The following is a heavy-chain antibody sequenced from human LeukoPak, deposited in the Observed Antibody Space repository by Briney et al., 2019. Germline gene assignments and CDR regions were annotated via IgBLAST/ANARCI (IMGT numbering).Heavy chain of an antibody. D-gene: IGHD6-13*01. V-gene: IGHV4-31*03. CDR1: GGSISSGDYY. CDR3: ARDPSIAAAYYFDY. Sequence: SQTLSLTCTVSGGSISSGDYYWSWIRQHPGKGLEWIGYINYSGSPYYNPSLKSRVTISVDTSKNQFSLKLSSVTAADTAVYYCARDPSIAAAYYFDYWGQGTLVTVSS. CDR2: INYSGSP. J-gene: IGHJ4*02.